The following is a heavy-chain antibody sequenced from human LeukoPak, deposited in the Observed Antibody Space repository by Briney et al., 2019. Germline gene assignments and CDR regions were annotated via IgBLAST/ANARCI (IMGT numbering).Heavy chain of an antibody. V-gene: IGHV1-18*01. CDR3: ARSLPAFYFDVSAYSGDF. CDR2: ISAHNGYT. Sequence: ASVTVSCKASGYTFSNYGINWVRQAPGQGPEWVGWISAHNGYTNYAQKLQGRASMTTDTSTSTAYMELRSLRSVDTAVYYCARSLPAFYFDVSAYSGDFWGQGTLVTVSS. J-gene: IGHJ4*02. CDR1: GYTFSNYG. D-gene: IGHD3-22*01.